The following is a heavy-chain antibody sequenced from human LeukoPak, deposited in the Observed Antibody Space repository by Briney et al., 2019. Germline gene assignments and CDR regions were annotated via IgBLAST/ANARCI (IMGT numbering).Heavy chain of an antibody. CDR3: ARESEDWNYDY. J-gene: IGHJ4*02. V-gene: IGHV3-21*01. Sequence: GGSLTLSCAASGFTFSSYSMNWVRQAPGKGLEWVSSISSSSSYIYYADSVKGRFTISRDNAKNSLYLQMNSLRAEDTAVYYCARESEDWNYDYWGQGTLVTVSS. CDR1: GFTFSSYS. D-gene: IGHD1-7*01. CDR2: ISSSSSYI.